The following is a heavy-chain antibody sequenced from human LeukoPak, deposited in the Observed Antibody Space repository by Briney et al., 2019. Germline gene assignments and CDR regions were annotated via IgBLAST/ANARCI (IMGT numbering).Heavy chain of an antibody. J-gene: IGHJ4*02. V-gene: IGHV3-23*01. CDR2: ICGHGISI. Sequence: PGGSLRLSCEASGFTFSNYAMSWVRQAPGKGPEWVSGICGHGISIYYADSVKGRFTISRDNSKNTLYLQMNSLRAEDTAVYYCARAPSDYWGQGTLVTVSS. CDR1: GFTFSNYA. CDR3: ARAPSDY.